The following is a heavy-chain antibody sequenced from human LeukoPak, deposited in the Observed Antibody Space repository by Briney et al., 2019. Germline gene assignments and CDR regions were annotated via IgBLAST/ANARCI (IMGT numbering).Heavy chain of an antibody. J-gene: IGHJ4*02. D-gene: IGHD5-12*01. Sequence: GGSLRLSCAVSGFTITSYGMHWVRQAPGEGLEWVSSISVSGGSTYYADSVKGRFTISRDKSKNTLYLQMNSLRAEDTAVYYCAKLVAAIGGYYFDYWGQGTLVTVSS. V-gene: IGHV3-23*01. CDR2: ISVSGGST. CDR1: GFTITSYG. CDR3: AKLVAAIGGYYFDY.